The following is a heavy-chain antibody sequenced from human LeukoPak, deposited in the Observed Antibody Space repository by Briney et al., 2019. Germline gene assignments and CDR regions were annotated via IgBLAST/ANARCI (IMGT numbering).Heavy chain of an antibody. D-gene: IGHD3-22*01. CDR3: ARHLFGSGYYPDY. CDR2: IYYSGST. CDR1: GGSISITNYY. Sequence: SETLSLTCTVSGGSISITNYYWGWLRQPPGKGLEWIGTIYYSGSTYYNPSLKSRVTISVDTSKNQFSLNLTSVTATDTAMYYCARHLFGSGYYPDYWGQGTLVTVSS. J-gene: IGHJ4*02. V-gene: IGHV4-39*01.